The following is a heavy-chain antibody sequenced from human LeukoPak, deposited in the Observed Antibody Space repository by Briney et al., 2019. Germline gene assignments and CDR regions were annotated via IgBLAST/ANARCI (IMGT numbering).Heavy chain of an antibody. V-gene: IGHV4-59*01. CDR3: ARTLGYDSRSSYYYYYYMDV. J-gene: IGHJ6*03. D-gene: IGHD3-22*01. CDR2: IYYSGST. Sequence: SETLSLTCTVSGGSISSYYWSWIRQPPGKGLEWIGYIYYSGSTNYNPSLKSRVTISVDTSKNQFSLELSSVTAADTAVYYCARTLGYDSRSSYYYYYYMDVWGKGTTVTVSS. CDR1: GGSISSYY.